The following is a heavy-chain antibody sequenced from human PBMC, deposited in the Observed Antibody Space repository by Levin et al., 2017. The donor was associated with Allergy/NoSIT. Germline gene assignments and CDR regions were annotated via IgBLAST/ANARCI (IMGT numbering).Heavy chain of an antibody. Sequence: ETLSLTCAASGFTFSSYSMNWVRQAPGKGLEWVSSISSSSSYIYYADSVKGRFTISRDNAKNSLYLQMNSLRAEDTAVYYCARGPLDTAMVWGQGTLVTVSS. D-gene: IGHD5-18*01. CDR3: ARGPLDTAMV. CDR2: ISSSSSYI. V-gene: IGHV3-21*01. CDR1: GFTFSSYS. J-gene: IGHJ4*02.